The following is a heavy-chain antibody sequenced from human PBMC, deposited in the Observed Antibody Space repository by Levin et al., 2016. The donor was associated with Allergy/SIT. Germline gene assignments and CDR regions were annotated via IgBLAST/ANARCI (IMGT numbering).Heavy chain of an antibody. Sequence: ETLSLTCAASGFSVRSNSMSWVRQPPGKGLEWVSTVDFHGAPYTADSVKGHFTISRHNSENTLDLQMNSLRPEDAAIYYCVAYISGHPYWGQGTLVTVSS. CDR2: VDFHGAP. D-gene: IGHD5-18*01. CDR3: VAYISGHPY. J-gene: IGHJ4*02. V-gene: IGHV3-53*04. CDR1: GFSVRSNS.